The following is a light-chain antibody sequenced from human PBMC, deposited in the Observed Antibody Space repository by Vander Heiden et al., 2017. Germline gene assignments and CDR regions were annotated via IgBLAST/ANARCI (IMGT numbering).Light chain of an antibody. J-gene: IGLJ3*02. Sequence: QPVLTQPPSVSAAPGQKVTISCSGGSSNIGYNSVSWYQQLPGTAPKFLIYDNNKRPSGIPDRFSGSKSGTSATLDITGLQTGDEAGYYCGAWDSSLSVVLFGGGTKLTVL. V-gene: IGLV1-51*01. CDR3: GAWDSSLSVVL. CDR2: DNN. CDR1: SSNIGYNS.